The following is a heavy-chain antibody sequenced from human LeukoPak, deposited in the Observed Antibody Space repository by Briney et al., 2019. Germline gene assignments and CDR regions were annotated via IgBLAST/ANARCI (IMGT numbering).Heavy chain of an antibody. CDR1: GYTFTGYY. J-gene: IGHJ5*02. CDR3: PRGRTRASSSGWFDP. D-gene: IGHD6-6*01. V-gene: IGHV1-2*06. CDR2: INPNRGGT. Sequence: ASVKVSCKASGYTFTGYYMHWVRQAPGQGLEWMGRINPNRGGTNYAQKFQGRVTMTMDTSISTAYMELSRLRSDDTAVYYCPRGRTRASSSGWFDPWGQGTLVTVSS.